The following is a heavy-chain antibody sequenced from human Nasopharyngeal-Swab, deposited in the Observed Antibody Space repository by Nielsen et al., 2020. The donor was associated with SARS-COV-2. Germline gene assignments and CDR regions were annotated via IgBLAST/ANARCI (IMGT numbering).Heavy chain of an antibody. CDR1: GYTFTDYY. V-gene: IGHV1-46*01. J-gene: IGHJ4*02. Sequence: ASVKVSCKASGYTFTDYYVHWVRQAPGQGLEWMGIINAGGSNKKYAQKFQGRVTMTRDTSTSTVYMELSGLKSEDTAVYYCARDAPAHYGAFYWGRGTLVTVSS. D-gene: IGHD4-17*01. CDR2: INAGGSNK. CDR3: ARDAPAHYGAFY.